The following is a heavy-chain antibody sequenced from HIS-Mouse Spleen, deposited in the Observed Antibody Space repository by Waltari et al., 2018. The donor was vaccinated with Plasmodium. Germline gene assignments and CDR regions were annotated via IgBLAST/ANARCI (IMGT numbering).Heavy chain of an antibody. D-gene: IGHD2-21*02. V-gene: IGHV4-34*01. J-gene: IGHJ4*02. Sequence: QVQLQQWGAGLLKPSETLSLTCAVYGGSFSGYYWSWIRQPPGKGLEWIGKINHSGSTNYNPSLKSRGTIAVDTSKNQFSLKLSSVTAADTAVYYCSRGRRIVVVTAPRGFFDYWGQGTLVTVSS. CDR1: GGSFSGYY. CDR3: SRGRRIVVVTAPRGFFDY. CDR2: INHSGST.